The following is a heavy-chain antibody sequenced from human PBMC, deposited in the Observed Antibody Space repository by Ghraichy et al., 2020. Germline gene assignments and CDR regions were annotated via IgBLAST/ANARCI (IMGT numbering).Heavy chain of an antibody. D-gene: IGHD1-14*01. Sequence: GGSLRLSCAASGFTFGSYGLNWVRQAPGKGLEWVAFIRFDGSDKFYADSVKGRFTISRDNSNNTLSLEMNRLRPEDTAVYHCVKGPEEGHFDYWGQGTLVTVSS. CDR1: GFTFGSYG. CDR3: VKGPEEGHFDY. V-gene: IGHV3-30*02. CDR2: IRFDGSDK. J-gene: IGHJ4*02.